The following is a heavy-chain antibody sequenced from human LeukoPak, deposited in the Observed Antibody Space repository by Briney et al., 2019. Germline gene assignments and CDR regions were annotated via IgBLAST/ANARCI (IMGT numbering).Heavy chain of an antibody. CDR1: GGSISSSSYY. J-gene: IGHJ4*02. Sequence: PSETLSLTCTVSGGSISSSSYYWGWIRQPPGKGLEWIGSIYYSGSTYYNPSLKSRVTISVDTSKNQSSLKLSSVTAADTAVYYCAREGVAVAGTDYWGQGTLVTVSS. CDR3: AREGVAVAGTDY. V-gene: IGHV4-39*02. CDR2: IYYSGST. D-gene: IGHD6-19*01.